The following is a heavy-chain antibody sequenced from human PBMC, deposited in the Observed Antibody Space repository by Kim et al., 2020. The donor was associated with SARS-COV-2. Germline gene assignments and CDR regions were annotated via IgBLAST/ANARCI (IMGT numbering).Heavy chain of an antibody. J-gene: IGHJ5*02. Sequence: GESLKISCKGSGYSFTSYWIGWVRQMPGKGLEWMGIIYPGDSDTRYSPSFQGQVTISADKSISTAYLQWSSLKASDTAMYYCARRIECTSCYSLQNWFDPWGQGTLVTVSS. CDR3: ARRIECTSCYSLQNWFDP. CDR2: IYPGDSDT. D-gene: IGHD2-2*01. V-gene: IGHV5-51*01. CDR1: GYSFTSYW.